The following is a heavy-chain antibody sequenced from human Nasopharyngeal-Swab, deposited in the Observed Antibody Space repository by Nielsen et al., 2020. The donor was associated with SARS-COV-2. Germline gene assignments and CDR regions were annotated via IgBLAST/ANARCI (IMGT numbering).Heavy chain of an antibody. D-gene: IGHD1-26*01. V-gene: IGHV1-69*08. Sequence: WVRQAPGQGLEWVGRVIPILTTANYAQKFQDRVTITADKATNTAYMELSSLRSEDTAIYYCATIYHFHSGSFSFQYWGQGTLVTVSS. CDR2: VIPILTTA. J-gene: IGHJ4*02. CDR3: ATIYHFHSGSFSFQY.